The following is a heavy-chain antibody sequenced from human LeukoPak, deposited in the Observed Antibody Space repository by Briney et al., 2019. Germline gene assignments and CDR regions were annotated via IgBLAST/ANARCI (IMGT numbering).Heavy chain of an antibody. Sequence: GESLEISCQASGYSFTKYWIAWVRKMPGKGLEWMGTIYPGDSDVRYSPSFQGQVTISADKSISTAYLQWNSLKASDTAMYYCARVPGGTRYFDSWGQGTLVTVSS. J-gene: IGHJ4*02. CDR3: ARVPGGTRYFDS. V-gene: IGHV5-51*01. CDR1: GYSFTKYW. CDR2: IYPGDSDV. D-gene: IGHD6-13*01.